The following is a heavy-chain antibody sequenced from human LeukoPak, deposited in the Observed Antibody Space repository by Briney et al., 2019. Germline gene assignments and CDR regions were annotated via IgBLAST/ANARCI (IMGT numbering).Heavy chain of an antibody. D-gene: IGHD3-10*01. CDR1: GGSISSGDYY. Sequence: TSGTLSLTCTVSGGSISSGDYYWSWIRQPPGKGLEWIGYIYYSGSTYYNPSLKSRVTISLDTSKNQFSLRLTSVTAADTAVYYCARAIASSGSRLFDYWGQGTLVTVSS. CDR3: ARAIASSGSRLFDY. J-gene: IGHJ4*02. CDR2: IYYSGST. V-gene: IGHV4-30-4*01.